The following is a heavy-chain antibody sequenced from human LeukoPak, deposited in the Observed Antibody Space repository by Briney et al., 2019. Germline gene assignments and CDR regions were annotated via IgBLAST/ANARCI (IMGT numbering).Heavy chain of an antibody. V-gene: IGHV4-34*01. CDR1: GGSFSGYY. Sequence: SETLSLTWAVYGGSFSGYYWSWIRQPPGKGLEWIGEINHSGSTNYNPSLKSRVTISVDTSKNQFSLKLSSVTAADTAVYYCARGRRYWGQGALVTVSS. CDR3: ARGRRY. J-gene: IGHJ4*02. CDR2: INHSGST.